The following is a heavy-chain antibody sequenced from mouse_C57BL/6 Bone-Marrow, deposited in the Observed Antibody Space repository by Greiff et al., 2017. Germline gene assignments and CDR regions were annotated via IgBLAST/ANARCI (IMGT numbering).Heavy chain of an antibody. J-gene: IGHJ2*01. CDR3: SSCDGNYFDF. D-gene: IGHD2-3*01. Sequence: EVKLQESGAELVRPGASVKLSCTAPGFNIKDDYIHWVKQRPEQGLEWIGWIDPEIGDTEYASKFQGKDTITSDTSSNTAYLQLSSLTSEDTAVYYCSSCDGNYFDFWGQGTPLTVAS. V-gene: IGHV14-4*01. CDR2: IDPEIGDT. CDR1: GFNIKDDY.